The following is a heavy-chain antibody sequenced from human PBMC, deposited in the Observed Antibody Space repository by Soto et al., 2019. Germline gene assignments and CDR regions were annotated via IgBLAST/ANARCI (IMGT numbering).Heavy chain of an antibody. J-gene: IGHJ1*01. CDR3: AREENCSGGTCYSEYFHR. CDR2: VNPSGGST. CDR1: GYRFSAYF. Sequence: ASLKGSGKASGYRFSAYFMHWLRLAPGQGLEWMGVVNPSGGSTKYAQNFQGRVTMTRDTSTTTIYMELSSLRSDDTAIYYCAREENCSGGTCYSEYFHRWGQGTLVTVSS. D-gene: IGHD2-15*01. V-gene: IGHV1-46*01.